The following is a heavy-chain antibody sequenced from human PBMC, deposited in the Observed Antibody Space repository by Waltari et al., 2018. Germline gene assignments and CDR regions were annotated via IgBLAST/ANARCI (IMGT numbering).Heavy chain of an antibody. CDR3: ATSAYYDILTGYKAFDI. CDR2: VDPEDGET. Sequence: EVQLVQSGAEVKKPGATVKISCKVSGYTFTDYYMPWVQQAPGKGLEWMGLVDPEDGETISAEKFQGRVTITADTSTDTAYMELSSLRSEDTAVYYCATSAYYDILTGYKAFDIWGQGTMVTVSS. J-gene: IGHJ3*02. D-gene: IGHD3-9*01. V-gene: IGHV1-69-2*01. CDR1: GYTFTDYY.